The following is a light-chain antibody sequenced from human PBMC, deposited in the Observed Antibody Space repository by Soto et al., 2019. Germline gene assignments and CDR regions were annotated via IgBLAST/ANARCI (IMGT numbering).Light chain of an antibody. Sequence: DIQMTQSPSPLSASVGDRVTITCQASHDISNYLNWYQQKPGKAPKLLIYDASNLETGVPSRFSGSGSGTFFTFTISSLQPEDFATYYCQHYDSLPVITFGPGTRLEIK. CDR3: QHYDSLPVIT. CDR1: HDISNY. CDR2: DAS. V-gene: IGKV1-33*01. J-gene: IGKJ5*01.